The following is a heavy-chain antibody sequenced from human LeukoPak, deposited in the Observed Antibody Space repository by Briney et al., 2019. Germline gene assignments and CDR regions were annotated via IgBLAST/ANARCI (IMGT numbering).Heavy chain of an antibody. CDR1: GYTFTGYY. CDR2: IDPNSGGT. J-gene: IGHJ4*02. V-gene: IGHV1-2*02. CDR3: ARVAQTPSCYDY. Sequence: ASVKVSCKASGYTFTGYYMHWVRQAPGQGLEWMGWIDPNSGGTNYAQKFQGRVTMTRDTSISTAYMELSRLRSDDTAVYYCARVAQTPSCYDYWGQGTLVTVSS. D-gene: IGHD2-15*01.